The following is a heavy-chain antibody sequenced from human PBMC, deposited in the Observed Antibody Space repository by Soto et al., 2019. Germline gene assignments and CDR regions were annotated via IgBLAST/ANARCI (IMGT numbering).Heavy chain of an antibody. D-gene: IGHD3-10*01. CDR1: GYTFTSYG. CDR2: ISAYNGNT. CDR3: ASVLGRVSGCVYPY. V-gene: IGHV1-18*01. Sequence: QVQLVQSGAEVKKPGASVKVSCKASGYTFTSYGISWVRQAPGQGLAWMGGISAYNGNTNYAQKLQGRVTMTTDTSTSTAYMERRSLRSDDTAVYSCASVLGRVSGCVYPYWGQGTLVTVSS. J-gene: IGHJ4*02.